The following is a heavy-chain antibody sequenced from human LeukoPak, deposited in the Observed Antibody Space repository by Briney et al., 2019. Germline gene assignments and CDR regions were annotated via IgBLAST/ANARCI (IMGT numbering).Heavy chain of an antibody. CDR1: GGSISSYY. CDR3: ARGGYSHGYILLNY. CDR2: IYNSGST. V-gene: IGHV4-59*01. D-gene: IGHD5-18*01. J-gene: IGHJ4*02. Sequence: PSETLSLTCSVSGGSISSYYWSWIRQPPGKGLEWIGYIYNSGSTNYNPALKSRVSISVDTSRNQFSLKLNSVTAADTAVYYCARGGYSHGYILLNYWGQGTLAIVSS.